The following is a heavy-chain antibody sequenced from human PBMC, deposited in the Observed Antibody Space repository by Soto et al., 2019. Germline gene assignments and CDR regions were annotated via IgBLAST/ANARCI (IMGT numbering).Heavy chain of an antibody. CDR1: GFTVSSNY. CDR3: ARDRKGWIGGRDYYYYGMDV. J-gene: IGHJ6*02. V-gene: IGHV3-53*01. D-gene: IGHD2-15*01. Sequence: GGSLRLSCAASGFTVSSNYMSWVRQAPGKGLEWVSVIYSGGSTYYADSVKGRFPISRDNSKNTLYLQMNSLRAEDTAVYYCARDRKGWIGGRDYYYYGMDVWGQGTTVTVSS. CDR2: IYSGGST.